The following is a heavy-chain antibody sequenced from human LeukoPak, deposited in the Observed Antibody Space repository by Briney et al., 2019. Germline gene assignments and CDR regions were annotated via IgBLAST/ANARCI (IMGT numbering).Heavy chain of an antibody. D-gene: IGHD2-2*01. CDR3: ARDRFQIVVVPAAKYYYYYYGMDV. CDR2: INPNSGGT. V-gene: IGHV1-2*02. CDR1: GYTFTGYY. J-gene: IGHJ6*02. Sequence: ASVKVSCKASGYTFTGYYMHWVRQAPGQGLEWMGWINPNSGGTNYAQKFQGRVTMTRDTSISTAYMELSRLRSDDTVVYYCARDRFQIVVVPAAKYYYYYYGMDVWGQGTTVTVSS.